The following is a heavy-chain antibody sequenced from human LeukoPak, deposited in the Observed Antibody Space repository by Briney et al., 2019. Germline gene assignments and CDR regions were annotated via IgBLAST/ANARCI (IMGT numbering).Heavy chain of an antibody. J-gene: IGHJ4*02. CDR2: MNPNSGNT. Sequence: ASVKVSCKASGHTFTSYDINWVRQATGQGLEWMGWMNPNSGNTGYAQKFQGRVTMTRNTSISTAYMELSSLRSEDTAVYYCATRGYSGYSPFDYWGQGTLVTVSS. V-gene: IGHV1-8*01. CDR1: GHTFTSYD. CDR3: ATRGYSGYSPFDY. D-gene: IGHD5-12*01.